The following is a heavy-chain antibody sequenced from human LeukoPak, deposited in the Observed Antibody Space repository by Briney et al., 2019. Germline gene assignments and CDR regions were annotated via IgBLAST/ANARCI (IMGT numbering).Heavy chain of an antibody. Sequence: SETLSLTCTVSGGSISSSYSWGWIRQPPGKGLEWIGYIYYSGSTNYKPSLKSRVTISVDTSKNQFSLKLSSVTAADTAVYYCARGGYYGSGNDFRFDPWGQGTLVTVSS. D-gene: IGHD3-10*01. V-gene: IGHV4-61*01. CDR1: GGSISSSYS. CDR3: ARGGYYGSGNDFRFDP. J-gene: IGHJ5*02. CDR2: IYYSGST.